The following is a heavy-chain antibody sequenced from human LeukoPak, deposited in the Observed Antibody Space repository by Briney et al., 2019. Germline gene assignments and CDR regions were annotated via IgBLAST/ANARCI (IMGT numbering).Heavy chain of an antibody. J-gene: IGHJ6*03. CDR1: GGSFSGYY. V-gene: IGHV4-34*01. CDR3: ARHPDYYMDV. Sequence: PSETLSLTCAVYGGSFSGYYWSWIRQPPGKGLEWIASVYYSGSTYYNPSLKSRVTISVDTSKNQFSLKLSPVTAAETAVYYCARHPDYYMDVWGKGTTVTVSS. CDR2: VYYSGST.